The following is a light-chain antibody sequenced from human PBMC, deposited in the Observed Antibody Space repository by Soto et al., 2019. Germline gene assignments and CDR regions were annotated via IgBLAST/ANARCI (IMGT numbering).Light chain of an antibody. Sequence: QSALTQPASVSGSPGQSITISCTGTSSDVGSYNLVSWYQQHPGKAPKLMIYEGSKRHSGVSDRFSGSKSGNTASLTVSGLQAEDEADYYCCSYAGSSIFYVFGGGTKLTVL. V-gene: IGLV2-23*01. J-gene: IGLJ1*01. CDR1: SSDVGSYNL. CDR2: EGS. CDR3: CSYAGSSIFYV.